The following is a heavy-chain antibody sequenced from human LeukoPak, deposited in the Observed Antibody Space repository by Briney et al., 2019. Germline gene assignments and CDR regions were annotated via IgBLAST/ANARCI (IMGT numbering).Heavy chain of an antibody. J-gene: IGHJ1*01. CDR2: INPSGGST. D-gene: IGHD3-22*01. Sequence: ASVKVSCKASGYTFTSYYMHWVRQAPGQGLEWMGIINPSGGSTSYAQKFQGRVTMTRDTSTSTVYMELSSLRSEDTAVYYCARDYYDSSGYYYAKYFQHWGQGTLVTVFS. CDR3: ARDYYDSSGYYYAKYFQH. V-gene: IGHV1-46*01. CDR1: GYTFTSYY.